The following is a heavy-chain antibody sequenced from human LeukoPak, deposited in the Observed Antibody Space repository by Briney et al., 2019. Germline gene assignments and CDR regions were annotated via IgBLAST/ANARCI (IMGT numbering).Heavy chain of an antibody. CDR3: AQDLGISGWHLDY. Sequence: GGPLRLPCAASGFPFSNYAMTWVPQSPGKGREGGSCIIHGADRTYYADSVKGRFTISRDNSKNTLYLQMNSLRAEDTAVYYCAQDLGISGWHLDYWGQGNMVTVSS. D-gene: IGHD6-19*01. CDR2: IIHGADRT. V-gene: IGHV3-23*01. CDR1: GFPFSNYA. J-gene: IGHJ4*02.